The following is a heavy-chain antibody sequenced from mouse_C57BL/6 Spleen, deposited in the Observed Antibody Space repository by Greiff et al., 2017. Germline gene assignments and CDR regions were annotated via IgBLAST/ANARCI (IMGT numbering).Heavy chain of an antibody. CDR1: GFTFSSYA. CDR2: ISRGGDYI. Sequence: EVKLVESGEGLVKPGGSLKLSCAASGFTFSSYAMSWVRQTPEKRLEWVAYISRGGDYIYYADTVKGRFTFSRDNARNTLYLQMSSLKSEDTAMYYCTRVEGLDWFAYWGQGTLVTVSA. J-gene: IGHJ3*01. V-gene: IGHV5-9-1*02. CDR3: TRVEGLDWFAY. D-gene: IGHD2-4*01.